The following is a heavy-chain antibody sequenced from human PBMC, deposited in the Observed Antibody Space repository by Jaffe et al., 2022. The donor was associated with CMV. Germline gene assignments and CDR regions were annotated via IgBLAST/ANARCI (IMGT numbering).Heavy chain of an antibody. D-gene: IGHD2-15*01. J-gene: IGHJ3*02. Sequence: QVQLVQSGAEVKKPGASVKVSCKASGYTFTGYYMHWVRQAPGQGLEWMGWINPNSGGTNYAQKFQGWVTMTRDTSISTAYMELSRLRSDDTAVYYCARDRGGIAATQEVIGFDIWGQGTMVTVSS. CDR2: INPNSGGT. CDR1: GYTFTGYY. CDR3: ARDRGGIAATQEVIGFDI. V-gene: IGHV1-2*04.